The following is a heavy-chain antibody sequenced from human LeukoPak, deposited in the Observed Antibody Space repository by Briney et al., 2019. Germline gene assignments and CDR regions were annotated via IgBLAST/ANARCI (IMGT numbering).Heavy chain of an antibody. J-gene: IGHJ4*02. CDR1: GFTFSSYE. D-gene: IGHD3-10*01. CDR2: ISSGSTI. CDR3: ATNLWFGELDDY. Sequence: PGGSLRLSCAASGFTFSSYEMNWVRQAPGEGLEWVSYISSGSTIYYADSVKGRFTISRDNAKNSLYLQMNSLRAEDTAVYYCATNLWFGELDDYWGQGTLVTVSS. V-gene: IGHV3-48*03.